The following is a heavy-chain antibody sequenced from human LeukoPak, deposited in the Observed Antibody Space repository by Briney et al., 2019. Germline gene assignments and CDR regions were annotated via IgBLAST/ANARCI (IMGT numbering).Heavy chain of an antibody. V-gene: IGHV1-18*01. CDR2: ISAYNGNT. CDR3: ATANYYDSSGIDY. CDR1: GYTFTSYA. Sequence: GASVKVSCKASGYTFTSYAISWVRQAPGQGLEWMGWISAYNGNTNYAQKLQGRVTMTTDTSTSTAYMELRSMRSDDTAVYYCATANYYDSSGIDYWGQGALVTVSS. J-gene: IGHJ4*02. D-gene: IGHD3-22*01.